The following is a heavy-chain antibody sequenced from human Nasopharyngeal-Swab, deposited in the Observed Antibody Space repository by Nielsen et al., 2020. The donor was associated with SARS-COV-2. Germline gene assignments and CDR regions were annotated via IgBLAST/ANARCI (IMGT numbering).Heavy chain of an antibody. J-gene: IGHJ6*02. Sequence: ASVNVSCKASGYTFNYYYIHWVRQAPGQGLEWMGMINPGSGGTTYAQKFQGRVTMTRDTSTSTVFMDLSSLRSEDTAVYYCARRGRCSGSSCDMDVWGQGTTVTVSS. V-gene: IGHV1-46*02. CDR3: ARRGRCSGSSCDMDV. CDR2: INPGSGGT. D-gene: IGHD2-2*01. CDR1: GYTFNYYY.